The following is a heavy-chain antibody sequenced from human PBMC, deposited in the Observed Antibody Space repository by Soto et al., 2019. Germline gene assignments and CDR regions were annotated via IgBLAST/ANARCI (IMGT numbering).Heavy chain of an antibody. V-gene: IGHV4-59*01. CDR3: ARGGSYGDFFDY. CDR2: IYYTGST. J-gene: IGHJ4*02. Sequence: SETLSLTCTVSGGSMISNYWTWIRQSPGKGLEWIGYIYYTGSTKYNPSLKSRVTISLDTSKNQFSLRLTSVTSADTAVYYCARGGSYGDFFDYWGQGAQVTVSS. CDR1: GGSMISNY. D-gene: IGHD4-17*01.